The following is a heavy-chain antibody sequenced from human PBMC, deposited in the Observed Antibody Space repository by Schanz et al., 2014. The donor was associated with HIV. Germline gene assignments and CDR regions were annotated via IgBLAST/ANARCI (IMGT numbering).Heavy chain of an antibody. D-gene: IGHD1-1*01. CDR2: ISAGGRDT. V-gene: IGHV3-23*01. Sequence: EVPLLESGGGLAQPGGSQRLSCAASGFAFSDYAMSWVRQAPGKGLEWVSSISAGGRDTYYADSVKGRFTISRDNSKNTLYLQMNRLRAEDTALYFCARDQTTINYYYYALDVWGQGTTVTVTS. J-gene: IGHJ6*02. CDR3: ARDQTTINYYYYALDV. CDR1: GFAFSDYA.